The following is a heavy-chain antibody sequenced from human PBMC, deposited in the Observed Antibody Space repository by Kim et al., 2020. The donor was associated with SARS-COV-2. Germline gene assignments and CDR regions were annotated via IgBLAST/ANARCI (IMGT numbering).Heavy chain of an antibody. Sequence: GGSLRLSCAASGFTFSSYAMSWVRQAPGKGPEWVSLISGGGGKTYYADSVKGRFTISRDNSKKTLYLQMNSLRAEDTALYYCAKGEIKNWSFFHYWGEGTLVTVSP. CDR3: AKGEIKNWSFFHY. D-gene: IGHD1-1*01. J-gene: IGHJ4*02. CDR2: ISGGGGKT. CDR1: GFTFSSYA. V-gene: IGHV3-23*01.